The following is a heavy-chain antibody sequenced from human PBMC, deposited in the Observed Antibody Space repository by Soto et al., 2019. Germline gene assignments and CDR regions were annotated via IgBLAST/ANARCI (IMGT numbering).Heavy chain of an antibody. D-gene: IGHD6-13*01. J-gene: IGHJ4*02. CDR2: ISSSSSYI. Sequence: EVQLVESGGGLVKPGGSLRLSCAASGFTFSSYSMNWVRQAPGKGLEWVSSISSSSSYIYYADSVKGRFTNSRDNAKNSLYLQMNSLRAAAMDVYYCALLGYSSSWYRDYWGQGTLVTVSS. CDR1: GFTFSSYS. CDR3: ALLGYSSSWYRDY. V-gene: IGHV3-21*01.